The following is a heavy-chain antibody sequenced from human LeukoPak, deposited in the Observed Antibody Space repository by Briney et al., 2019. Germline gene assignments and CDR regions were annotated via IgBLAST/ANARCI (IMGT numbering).Heavy chain of an antibody. J-gene: IGHJ4*02. CDR2: INHSGST. CDR3: AREIRRSGLGSY. V-gene: IGHV4-34*01. Sequence: PSETLSLTCTVSGDSISSYYWSWIRQPPAKGLEWIGEINHSGSTNYNPSLKSRLTISVDTSKNQFSLKLSSVTAADTAVYYCAREIRRSGLGSYWGQGTLVTVSS. D-gene: IGHD3-3*01. CDR1: GDSISSYY.